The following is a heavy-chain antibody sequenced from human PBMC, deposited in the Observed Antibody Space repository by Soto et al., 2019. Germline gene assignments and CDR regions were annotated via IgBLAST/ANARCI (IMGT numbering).Heavy chain of an antibody. CDR3: AKGGVGSTSNAFYI. CDR2: ISYDGSNN. Sequence: QVQLVESGGGVVQPGRSLRLSCAASGFTFRSYGMHWVRQAPAKGLEWVAVISYDGSNNYYADSVKGRFTISRDNCKNTLYLQMNILRAEDTAVYYCAKGGVGSTSNAFYIWGQGTMVTVSS. D-gene: IGHD1-26*01. CDR1: GFTFRSYG. J-gene: IGHJ3*02. V-gene: IGHV3-30*18.